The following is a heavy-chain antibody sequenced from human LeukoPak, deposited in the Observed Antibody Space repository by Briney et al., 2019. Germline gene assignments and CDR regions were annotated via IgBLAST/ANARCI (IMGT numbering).Heavy chain of an antibody. CDR3: ARVDYYDSSGYHRDDY. D-gene: IGHD3-22*01. J-gene: IGHJ4*02. CDR2: INTNTGNP. CDR1: GYTFTSYD. Sequence: ASVKVSCKASGYTFTSYDISWVRQAPGQGLEWMGWINTNTGNPTYAQGFTGRFVFSLDTSVSTAYLQISSLKAEDTAVYYCARVDYYDSSGYHRDDYWGQGTLVTVSS. V-gene: IGHV7-4-1*02.